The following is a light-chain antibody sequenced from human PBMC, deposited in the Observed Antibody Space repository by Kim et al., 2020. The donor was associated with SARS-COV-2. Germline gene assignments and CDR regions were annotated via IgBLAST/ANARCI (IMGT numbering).Light chain of an antibody. CDR2: GKY. V-gene: IGLV3-19*01. J-gene: IGLJ3*02. CDR3: NSRDSSGDHVV. CDR1: SPRNYY. Sequence: SSELTQDPAVSVALGQTVRLTCQGDSPRNYYATWYQQRPGQAPVLVLYGKYNRPSGIPDRFSGSASGNTASLTITGAQAEDEADYYCNSRDSSGDHVVFGGGTRLTVL.